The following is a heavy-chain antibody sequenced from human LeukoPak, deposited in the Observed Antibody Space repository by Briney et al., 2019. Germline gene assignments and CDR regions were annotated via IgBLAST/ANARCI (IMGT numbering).Heavy chain of an antibody. CDR2: IRYDGSNK. J-gene: IGHJ4*02. CDR3: ARDLYYYDSSGPGDDFDY. CDR1: GFTFSSYG. V-gene: IGHV3-30*02. Sequence: GGSLRLSCAASGFTFSSYGMHWVRQAPGKGLEWVAFIRYDGSNKYYADSVKGRFTISRDNSKNTLYLQMNSLRAEDTALYYCARDLYYYDSSGPGDDFDYWGQGTLVTVSS. D-gene: IGHD3-22*01.